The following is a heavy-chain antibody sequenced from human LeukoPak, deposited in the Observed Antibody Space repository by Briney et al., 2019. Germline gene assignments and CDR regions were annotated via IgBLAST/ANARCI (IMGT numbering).Heavy chain of an antibody. Sequence: PSETLSLTCTVSGGSISSYYWSWIRQPPGKGLEWIGYIYYSGSTNYNPSLKSRVTISVDTSKNQFSLKLSSVTAADTAVYHCASEGYSSSSFDYWGQGTLVTVSS. CDR2: IYYSGST. J-gene: IGHJ4*02. CDR1: GGSISSYY. CDR3: ASEGYSSSSFDY. D-gene: IGHD6-13*01. V-gene: IGHV4-59*01.